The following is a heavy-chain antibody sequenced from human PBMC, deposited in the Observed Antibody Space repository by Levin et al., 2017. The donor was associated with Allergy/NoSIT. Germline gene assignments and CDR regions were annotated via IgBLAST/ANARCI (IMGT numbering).Heavy chain of an antibody. D-gene: IGHD3-22*01. V-gene: IGHV1-18*01. J-gene: IGHJ4*02. CDR3: ARTISPHYYDSSGYYLVNYFDY. CDR2: ISAYNGNT. CDR1: GYTFTSYG. Sequence: ASVKVSCKASGYTFTSYGISWVRQAPGQGLEWMGWISAYNGNTNYAQKLQGRVTMTTDTSTSTAYMELRSLRSDDTAVYYCARTISPHYYDSSGYYLVNYFDYWGQGTLVTVSS.